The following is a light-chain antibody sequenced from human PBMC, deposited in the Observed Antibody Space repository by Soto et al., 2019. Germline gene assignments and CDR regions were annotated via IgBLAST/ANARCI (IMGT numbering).Light chain of an antibody. J-gene: IGLJ2*01. CDR1: GSNIGAGYD. CDR2: TNT. Sequence: QSVLTQPPSVSGAPGQRVTISCTGSGSNIGAGYDVHWYQQLPGTAPKLLIHTNTNRPSGVPDRFSGSKSGISASLAITGLQAEDEADYYCQSSDSRLSGSGVFGGGTKLTVL. V-gene: IGLV1-40*01. CDR3: QSSDSRLSGSGV.